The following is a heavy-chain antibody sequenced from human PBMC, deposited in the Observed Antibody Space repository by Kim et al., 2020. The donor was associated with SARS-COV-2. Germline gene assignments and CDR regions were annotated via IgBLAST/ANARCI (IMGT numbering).Heavy chain of an antibody. CDR2: INPNSGGT. V-gene: IGHV1-2*05. J-gene: IGHJ3*02. D-gene: IGHD2-15*01. CDR1: GYTFTGYF. Sequence: ASVKVSCMASGYTFTGYFIHWVRQAPGQGLEWMGRINPNSGGTNSAQQFQDRFTMTTDTSTSTAYMELTNLSSDDTVIFYCARSPLGYCSGGSCSLDAFDIWGQGPLVTVTS. CDR3: ARSPLGYCSGGSCSLDAFDI.